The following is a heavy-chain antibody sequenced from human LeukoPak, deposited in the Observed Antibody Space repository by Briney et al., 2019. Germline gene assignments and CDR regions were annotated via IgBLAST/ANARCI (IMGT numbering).Heavy chain of an antibody. CDR1: GFQLSSSW. V-gene: IGHV3-7*01. D-gene: IGHD3-16*02. CDR2: IREDGSKE. Sequence: GGSLRLSCAASGFQLSSSWMSWVRQAPGKGLEWVANIREDGSKENYVDSVKGRFSISRDNAKNSLYLQMNSLRAEDTAVYYCARDPGSAFGGVIVKVYYYYMDVWGKGTTVTVSS. CDR3: ARDPGSAFGGVIVKVYYYYMDV. J-gene: IGHJ6*03.